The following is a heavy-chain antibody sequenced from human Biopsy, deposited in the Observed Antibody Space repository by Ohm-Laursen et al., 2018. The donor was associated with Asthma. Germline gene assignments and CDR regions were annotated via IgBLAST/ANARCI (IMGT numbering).Heavy chain of an antibody. Sequence: GASVKVSCKASGYTFINYAIHWVRQAPGQRLEWMGWINAGNGKTKYSQKFQGRVTISRDTSASTAYMDLSSLRSEDTAVYYCARTYYDFLTGQVNDAFAMWGQGTMVTVSS. CDR1: GYTFINYA. CDR2: INAGNGKT. J-gene: IGHJ3*02. D-gene: IGHD3-9*01. V-gene: IGHV1-3*01. CDR3: ARTYYDFLTGQVNDAFAM.